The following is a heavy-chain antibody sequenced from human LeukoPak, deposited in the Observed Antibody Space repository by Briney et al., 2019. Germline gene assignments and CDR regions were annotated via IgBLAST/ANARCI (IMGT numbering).Heavy chain of an antibody. CDR2: ISGSGGTT. CDR3: AKEAGQLVKRFDP. Sequence: GGSLRLSCAASGFTFSSHTMSWVRQAPGKGLEWVSAISGSGGTTSYADSVKGRFTISRDDSKNTLYVQMNSLRAEDTAVYYCAKEAGQLVKRFDPWGQGTLVTVSS. J-gene: IGHJ5*02. CDR1: GFTFSSHT. V-gene: IGHV3-23*01. D-gene: IGHD6-6*01.